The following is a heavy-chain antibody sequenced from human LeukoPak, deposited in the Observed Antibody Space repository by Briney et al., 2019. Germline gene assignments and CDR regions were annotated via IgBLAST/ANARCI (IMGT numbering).Heavy chain of an antibody. V-gene: IGHV3-7*01. CDR2: INKDGSGK. J-gene: IGHJ3*02. CDR3: ARATTAGFLERTSAFDI. D-gene: IGHD3-3*01. Sequence: PGGSLRLSCAASGFTFSNYWMSWARQAPGKGLEWVANINKDGSGKYYVDSVKGRFTSSRDNAKKSLYLQMNSLTAEDTAVYYCARATTAGFLERTSAFDIWGQGTMVTVSS. CDR1: GFTFSNYW.